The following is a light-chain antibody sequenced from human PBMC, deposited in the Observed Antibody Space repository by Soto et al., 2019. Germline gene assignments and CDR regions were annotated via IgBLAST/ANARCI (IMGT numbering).Light chain of an antibody. J-gene: IGKJ4*01. CDR3: QQYDSSPLT. CDR2: DTS. CDR1: QSLTSVY. V-gene: IGKV3D-20*01. Sequence: EIVLTQSPATLSLSPGERATLSCGASQSLTSVYLAWYQQKPGLAPRLLIYDTSSRATGIPDRFSGSGSGTDFTLTIGRLEPEDFAVYYCQQYDSSPLTFGGGTKVEIK.